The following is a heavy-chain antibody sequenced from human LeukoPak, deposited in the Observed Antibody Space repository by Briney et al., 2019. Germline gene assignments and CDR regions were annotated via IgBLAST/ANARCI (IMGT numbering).Heavy chain of an antibody. CDR2: ITTSRSTSYV. D-gene: IGHD2-2*01. CDR1: GFTFSTYS. V-gene: IGHV3-21*01. CDR3: ARALGDQPNYYYGLDV. J-gene: IGHJ6*02. Sequence: GGSLRLSCAASGFTFSTYSMNWVRQAPGKGLEWVSSITTSRSTSYVYYADSVTGRFTISRDNAKNSLYLQMNSLRAEDTAVYYCARALGDQPNYYYGLDVWGQGTTVTVSS.